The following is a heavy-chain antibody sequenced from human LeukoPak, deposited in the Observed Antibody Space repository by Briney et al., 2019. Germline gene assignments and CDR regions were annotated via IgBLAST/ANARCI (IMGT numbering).Heavy chain of an antibody. CDR1: GFTFSSYS. CDR2: ISSSSSTI. Sequence: GGSLRLSCAVSGFTFSSYSMNWVRKAPGKGLEWVSYISSSSSTIYYADSVKGRFTISRDNAKNSLYPQMNSLRAEDTAVYYCAREPCSSGSCMFDPWGEGTLVTVSS. CDR3: AREPCSSGSCMFDP. J-gene: IGHJ5*02. D-gene: IGHD2-15*01. V-gene: IGHV3-48*01.